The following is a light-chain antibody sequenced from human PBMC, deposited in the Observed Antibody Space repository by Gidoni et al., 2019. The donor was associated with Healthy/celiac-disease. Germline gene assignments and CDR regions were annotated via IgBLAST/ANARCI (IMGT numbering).Light chain of an antibody. V-gene: IGLV1-40*01. CDR3: QSYDSSLSGVV. Sequence: QSVLTKQPSVSGAPGQRVTISCTGSSSNIGAGYEVHGYQQLQGTALKLRIYGNSNRPSGVPDRFSGSKSGTSASLAITGLQAEDEADYYCQSYDSSLSGVVFGGGTKLTVL. CDR2: GNS. CDR1: SSNIGAGYE. J-gene: IGLJ2*01.